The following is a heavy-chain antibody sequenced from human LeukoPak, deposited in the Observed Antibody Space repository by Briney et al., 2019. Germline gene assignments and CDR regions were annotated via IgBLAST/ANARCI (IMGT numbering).Heavy chain of an antibody. CDR1: GGSISRDY. V-gene: IGHV4-59*08. D-gene: IGHD6-19*01. CDR2: IYYSGST. Sequence: SETLSLTCTVSGGSISRDYWSWIRQPPGKGLEWIGYIYYSGSTNYNPSLKSRVTISVDTSKNQFSLKLSSVTAADTAVYYCARQAPAVADHWGQGTLVTVSS. J-gene: IGHJ4*02. CDR3: ARQAPAVADH.